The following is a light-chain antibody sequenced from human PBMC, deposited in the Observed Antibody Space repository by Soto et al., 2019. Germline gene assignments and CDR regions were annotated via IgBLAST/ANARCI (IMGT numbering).Light chain of an antibody. CDR3: CSYAGSSTVV. CDR2: EGN. J-gene: IGLJ2*01. Sequence: QSALTQPACVSGAPGQSITIACAGSSSDVGSYSLVSWYQQHPRKAPKLMIYEGNKRPLGLSNRFSGSKSGNTASLTISGLQAEDEAYYYCCSYAGSSTVVFGGGTKVTVL. V-gene: IGLV2-23*01. CDR1: SSDVGSYSL.